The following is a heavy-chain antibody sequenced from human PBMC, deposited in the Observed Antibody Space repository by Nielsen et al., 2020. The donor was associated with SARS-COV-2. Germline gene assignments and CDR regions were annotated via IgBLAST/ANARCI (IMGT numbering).Heavy chain of an antibody. J-gene: IGHJ6*02. Sequence: GESLKISCVASGFSSNTYSMNWVRQAPGKGLEWVSYISGGSATIYYAGSVKGRFTISRDNVKNSLYLQLSSLSAEDTAVYYCARSPFHRSSWYGMDVWGQGTTVTVSS. V-gene: IGHV3-48*01. D-gene: IGHD6-13*01. CDR1: GFSSNTYS. CDR3: ARSPFHRSSWYGMDV. CDR2: ISGGSATI.